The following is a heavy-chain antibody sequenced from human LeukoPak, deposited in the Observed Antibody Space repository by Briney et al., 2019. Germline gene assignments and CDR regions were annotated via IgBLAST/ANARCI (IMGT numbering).Heavy chain of an antibody. Sequence: PGRSLRLSCAASGFTSSSYGMHWVRQAPGKGLEWVAVISYDGNNKYYADSVKGRFTISRDNSKNTLYLQMNSLRAEDTAVYYCAKESWGSGWYFDLWGRGTLVTVSS. CDR1: GFTSSSYG. CDR2: ISYDGNNK. J-gene: IGHJ2*01. CDR3: AKESWGSGWYFDL. D-gene: IGHD7-27*01. V-gene: IGHV3-30*18.